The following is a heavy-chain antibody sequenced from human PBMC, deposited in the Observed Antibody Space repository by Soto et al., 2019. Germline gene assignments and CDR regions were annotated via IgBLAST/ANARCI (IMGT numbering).Heavy chain of an antibody. D-gene: IGHD2-8*01. CDR2: IYHSGST. CDR3: ARWWMYAPRFDP. J-gene: IGHJ5*02. CDR1: GGSISSGGYS. V-gene: IGHV4-30-2*01. Sequence: PSETLSLTCAVSGGSISSGGYSWSWIRQPPGKGLEWIGYIYHSGSTYYNPSLKSRVTISVDRSKNQFSLKLSSVTAADTAVYYGARWWMYAPRFDPCGQGTLATVPS.